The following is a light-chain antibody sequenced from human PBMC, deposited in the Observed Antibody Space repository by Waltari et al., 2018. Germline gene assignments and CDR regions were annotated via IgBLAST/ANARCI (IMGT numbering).Light chain of an antibody. CDR3: QKYDSAPLT. CDR1: QGITNY. V-gene: IGKV1-27*01. Sequence: DIQMTQSPSSLSASVGDRVTITGRASQGITNYLAWYQQRTGKVTKLLIYAASTLHSGVPSRFSGSEAATDFTLTISSLQPEDVGTYYCQKYDSAPLTFGGGTKVEIK. J-gene: IGKJ4*01. CDR2: AAS.